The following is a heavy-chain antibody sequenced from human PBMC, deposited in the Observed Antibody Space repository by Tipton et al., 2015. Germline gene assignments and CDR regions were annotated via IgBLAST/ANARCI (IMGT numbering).Heavy chain of an antibody. Sequence: GSLRLSCAGSGFTFSNYWMHWVRQAPGKGPVWVARINGDGTAADYADSVKGRFSISRDNAKSTLFLELNSLRGEDTAVYHCVRTPAGLDSRSPYYEYWGRGTRVNVPS. CDR2: INGDGTAA. CDR3: VRTPAGLDSRSPYYEY. V-gene: IGHV3-74*01. J-gene: IGHJ4*01. CDR1: GFTFSNYW. D-gene: IGHD1-26*01.